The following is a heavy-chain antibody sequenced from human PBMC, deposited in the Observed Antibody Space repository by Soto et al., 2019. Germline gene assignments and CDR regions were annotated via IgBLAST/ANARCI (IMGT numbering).Heavy chain of an antibody. Sequence: QVQLVESGGGVVQPGRSLRLSCAASGFTFSSYAMHWVRQAPGKGLEWVAVISYDGSNKYYADSVKGRFTISRDNSKNTLYLQMNSLRAEDTAVYYCADSDYWGQGTLVTVSS. D-gene: IGHD3-3*01. J-gene: IGHJ4*02. CDR3: ADSDY. V-gene: IGHV3-30-3*01. CDR1: GFTFSSYA. CDR2: ISYDGSNK.